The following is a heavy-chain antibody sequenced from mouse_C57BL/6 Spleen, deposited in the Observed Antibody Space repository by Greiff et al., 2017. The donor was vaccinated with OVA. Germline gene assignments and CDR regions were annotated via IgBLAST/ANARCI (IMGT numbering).Heavy chain of an antibody. CDR3: ARGGYYGNYVGAMDY. Sequence: EVKLMESGPGLVKPSQSLSLTCSVTGYSITSGYYWNWIRQFLGNKLEWMGYISYDGSNNYNPSLKNRISITRDTSKNQFFLKLNSVTTEDTATYYCARGGYYGNYVGAMDYWGQGTSVTVSS. D-gene: IGHD2-1*01. CDR2: ISYDGSN. CDR1: GYSITSGYY. V-gene: IGHV3-6*01. J-gene: IGHJ4*01.